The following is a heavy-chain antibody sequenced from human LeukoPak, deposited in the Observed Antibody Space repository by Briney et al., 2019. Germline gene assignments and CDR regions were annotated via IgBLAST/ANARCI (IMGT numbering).Heavy chain of an antibody. CDR2: INHSGST. V-gene: IGHV4-34*01. CDR1: GGSFSGYY. CDR3: ARRIQLWYRNYYFDY. Sequence: PSETLSLTCAVYGGSFSGYYWSWIRQPPGKGLEWIGEINHSGSTNYNPSLKSRVTISADTSKNQFSLKLSSVTAADTAVYYCARRIQLWYRNYYFDYWGQGTLVTVSS. J-gene: IGHJ4*02. D-gene: IGHD5-18*01.